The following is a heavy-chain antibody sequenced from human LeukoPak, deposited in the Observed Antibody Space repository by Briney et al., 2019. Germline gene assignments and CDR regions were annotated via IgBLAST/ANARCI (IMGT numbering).Heavy chain of an antibody. CDR3: AKDAETLGYCSSTSCYTVYYFDY. D-gene: IGHD2-2*02. CDR2: IAYDGKDK. Sequence: GGSLRLSCEASGFTFSIRGMHWVRQAPGKGPEWVAVIAYDGKDKFYAESVKGRFTISRDNSKNTVHLQMNSLRPADTAVYYCAKDAETLGYCSSTSCYTVYYFDYWGQGTLVTVSS. CDR1: GFTFSIRG. V-gene: IGHV3-30*18. J-gene: IGHJ4*02.